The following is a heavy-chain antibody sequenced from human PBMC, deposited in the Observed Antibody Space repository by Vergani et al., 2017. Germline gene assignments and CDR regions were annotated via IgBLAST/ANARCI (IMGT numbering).Heavy chain of an antibody. J-gene: IGHJ4*02. CDR2: IQFDGSNQ. Sequence: QVQLVESGGGVVQRGGSLRLSCATSRFTLSNYDMQWIRQGPGKGLEFVAFIQFDGSNQYYADSVKGRFTLSRDFSKNTLYLQMNSLRTDDTATYYCAKHFRGWGIDYWGQGTKVIVSS. V-gene: IGHV3-30*02. CDR1: RFTLSNYD. CDR3: AKHFRGWGIDY. D-gene: IGHD3-16*01.